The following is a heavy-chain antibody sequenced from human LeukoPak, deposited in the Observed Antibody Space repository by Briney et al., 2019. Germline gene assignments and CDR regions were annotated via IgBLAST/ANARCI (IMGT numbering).Heavy chain of an antibody. CDR2: MSGSGGST. V-gene: IGHV3-23*01. Sequence: GGSVSLSWAASGFIFSSKAMSWVRHAPGKGLGWLSAMSGSGGSTYYADSVKGRFTISRDNSNNTLYLQMNSLRAEDTAVYYCAQRDSSGYYTYLDYWGQGTLVTVSS. CDR1: GFIFSSKA. CDR3: AQRDSSGYYTYLDY. D-gene: IGHD3-22*01. J-gene: IGHJ4*02.